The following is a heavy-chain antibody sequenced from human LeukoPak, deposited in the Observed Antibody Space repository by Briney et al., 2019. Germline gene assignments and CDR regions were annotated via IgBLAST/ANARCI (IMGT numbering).Heavy chain of an antibody. V-gene: IGHV4-39*01. D-gene: IGHD3-3*01. CDR2: IYYGGST. J-gene: IGHJ6*03. CDR1: GGSIRSTSYY. CDR3: GRLFYDFWSGHYYYYMDV. Sequence: SETLSLTCTVSGGSIRSTSYYWGSIRQPPGKGLEWIGSIYYGGSTYYNPSLKSRVTISVDTSKNQFSLKLSSVTAADTAVYYCGRLFYDFWSGHYYYYMDVWGKGTTVTVPS.